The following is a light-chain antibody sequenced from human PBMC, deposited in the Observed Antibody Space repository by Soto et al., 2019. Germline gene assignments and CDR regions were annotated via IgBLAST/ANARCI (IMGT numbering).Light chain of an antibody. CDR2: AAS. Sequence: DIQMTRSPGSGSRSLGGRVSITCRVSQSISSYLNWYQKKPGKAPKVLIYAASSLQSGVPSRFSGIGSGTDFTLSISSLQAEDFATYYCQQSYSGPLTFGGGTKVDI. CDR1: QSISSY. V-gene: IGKV1-39*01. CDR3: QQSYSGPLT. J-gene: IGKJ4*01.